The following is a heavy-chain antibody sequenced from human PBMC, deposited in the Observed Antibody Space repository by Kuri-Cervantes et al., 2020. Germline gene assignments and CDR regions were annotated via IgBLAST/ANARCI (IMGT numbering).Heavy chain of an antibody. V-gene: IGHV3-33*01. Sequence: GESLKISCAASGFTFSSYGMHWVRQAPGKGLEWVAVIWYDGSNKYYADSVKGRFTISRDNSKNTLYLQMNSLRAEDTAVYYCARDFRDLITGTTYHYYYGKDVWGQGTLVTVSS. CDR1: GFTFSSYG. J-gene: IGHJ6*02. D-gene: IGHD1-7*01. CDR3: ARDFRDLITGTTYHYYYGKDV. CDR2: IWYDGSNK.